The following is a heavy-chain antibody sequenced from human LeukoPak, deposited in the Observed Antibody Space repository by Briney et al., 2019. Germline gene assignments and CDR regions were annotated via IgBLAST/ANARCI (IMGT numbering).Heavy chain of an antibody. D-gene: IGHD5-18*01. V-gene: IGHV1-69*05. J-gene: IGHJ4*02. Sequence: SVKVSCKASGGTFSSYAISWVRQAPGQGLEWMGGIIPIFGTANYAQKFQGRVTITTDESTSTAYMELSSLRFEDTAVYYCARDRGYSYGYSLNDFDYWGQGTLVTVSS. CDR1: GGTFSSYA. CDR2: IIPIFGTA. CDR3: ARDRGYSYGYSLNDFDY.